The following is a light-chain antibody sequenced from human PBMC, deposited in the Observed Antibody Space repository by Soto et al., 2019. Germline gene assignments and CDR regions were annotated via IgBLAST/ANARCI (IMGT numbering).Light chain of an antibody. CDR2: KAS. Sequence: DIQMTQSPSTLSGSVGDRVTITCRASQTISSWLAWYQQKPGKAPKLLIYKASTLQSGVPSRFSGSGSGTDFTLTISSLQPEDVATYYCQNYDSSPWTFGQGTKVDIK. J-gene: IGKJ1*01. CDR1: QTISSW. V-gene: IGKV1-27*01. CDR3: QNYDSSPWT.